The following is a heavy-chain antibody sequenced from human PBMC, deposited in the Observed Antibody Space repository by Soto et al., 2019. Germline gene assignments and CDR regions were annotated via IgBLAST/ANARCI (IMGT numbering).Heavy chain of an antibody. CDR3: ASELYDFWSGYYESAFDI. CDR1: GFTFSSYS. V-gene: IGHV3-48*01. D-gene: IGHD3-3*01. CDR2: ISSSSSTI. J-gene: IGHJ3*02. Sequence: EVQLVESGGGLVQPGGSLRLSCAASGFTFSSYSMNWVRQAPGKGLEWVSYISSSSSTIYYADSVKGRFTISRDNAKNSLYLQMNSLRPEDTAVYYCASELYDFWSGYYESAFDIWGQGTMVTVSS.